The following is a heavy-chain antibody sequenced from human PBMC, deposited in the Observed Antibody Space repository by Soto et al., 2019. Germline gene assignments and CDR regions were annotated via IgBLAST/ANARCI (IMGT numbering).Heavy chain of an antibody. CDR2: IIPIFGTA. CDR1: GVTFISYA. CDR3: ARGFPVLRFLEGVFELDY. J-gene: IGHJ4*02. V-gene: IGHV1-69*13. D-gene: IGHD3-3*01. Sequence: SAKVSCKASGVTFISYAICWVRQAPGQGLEWMGGIIPIFGTANYAQKIQGRGTITADESTSTAYMELRSLRSEDTAVYYCARGFPVLRFLEGVFELDYWGQGTLVTVSS.